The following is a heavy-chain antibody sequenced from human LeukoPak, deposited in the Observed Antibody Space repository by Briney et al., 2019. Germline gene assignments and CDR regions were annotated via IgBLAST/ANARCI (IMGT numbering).Heavy chain of an antibody. CDR3: ARGLGGDQGYFDL. Sequence: GGSLRLSCAASGFIFDDYAMHWDRQAPGKGLEWVSGISWNSGSLAYADSVKGRFTISRDNAKNSLYLQMNSLRTEDTALYYCARGLGGDQGYFDLWGRGTLATVSS. D-gene: IGHD3-10*01. CDR2: ISWNSGSL. V-gene: IGHV3-9*01. J-gene: IGHJ2*01. CDR1: GFIFDDYA.